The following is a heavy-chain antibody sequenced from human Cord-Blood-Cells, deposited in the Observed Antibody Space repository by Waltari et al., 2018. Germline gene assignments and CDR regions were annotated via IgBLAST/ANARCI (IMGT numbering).Heavy chain of an antibody. V-gene: IGHV2-70*04. J-gene: IGHJ4*02. Sequence: QVTLKESGPALVKPTQTLTLTCTFSGFSLSTSGMRVSWIRQPPGKALEWLARIDWDDDKFYSTSLKTRLTIAKDTSKTQVVLTMTNMDPVDTATYYCARMIGRIEYFDYWGQGTLVTVSS. CDR2: IDWDDDK. CDR3: ARMIGRIEYFDY. D-gene: IGHD2-21*01. CDR1: GFSLSTSGMR.